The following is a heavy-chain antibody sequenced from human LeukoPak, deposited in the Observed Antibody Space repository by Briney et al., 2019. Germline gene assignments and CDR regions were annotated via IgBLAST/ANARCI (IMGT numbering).Heavy chain of an antibody. D-gene: IGHD3-16*02. CDR1: GESFSGYY. Sequence: SETLSLTCGVYGESFSGYYWSWIRLPPGKGLEWIGEINHSGSTNYNPSLKSRVTISGDTSKNQFSLKLSSVTAADTAIYYCARRALNYDYVSGSYRSGYYFDYWGQGTLVTVSS. CDR2: INHSGST. CDR3: ARRALNYDYVSGSYRSGYYFDY. J-gene: IGHJ4*02. V-gene: IGHV4-34*01.